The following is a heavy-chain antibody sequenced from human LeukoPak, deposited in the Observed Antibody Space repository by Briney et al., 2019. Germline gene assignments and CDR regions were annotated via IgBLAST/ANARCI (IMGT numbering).Heavy chain of an antibody. CDR2: IYDSGST. J-gene: IGHJ6*02. CDR1: GGSVSSGTYY. D-gene: IGHD3-10*01. Sequence: SETLSLTCSVSGGSVSSGTYYWSWVRQPPGKGLEWIGFIYDSGSTNYNPSLKSRLTISVDTSKNQFSLKLSSVTAADTAVYCCARESITMVRGVFTQYFYGLDVWGQGTTVIVSS. V-gene: IGHV4-61*01. CDR3: ARESITMVRGVFTQYFYGLDV.